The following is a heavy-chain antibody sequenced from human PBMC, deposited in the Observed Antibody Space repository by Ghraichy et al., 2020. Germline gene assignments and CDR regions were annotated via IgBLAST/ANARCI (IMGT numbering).Heavy chain of an antibody. D-gene: IGHD3-16*02. Sequence: GGSLRLSCAASGFTFSSYAMCWVRQAPGKGLEWVSSIIGSGGTTYYADSVKGRFTISRDNSKNTLYLQMYSLRAEDTAVYYCAKDWQPVWGSYRYDGGFDYWGQGTLVTVSS. CDR3: AKDWQPVWGSYRYDGGFDY. CDR2: IIGSGGTT. J-gene: IGHJ4*02. V-gene: IGHV3-23*01. CDR1: GFTFSSYA.